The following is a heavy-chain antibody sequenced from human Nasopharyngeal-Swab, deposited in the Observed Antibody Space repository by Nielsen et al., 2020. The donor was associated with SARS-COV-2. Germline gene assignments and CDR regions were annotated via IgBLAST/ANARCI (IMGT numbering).Heavy chain of an antibody. CDR1: GFTFSTYS. J-gene: IGHJ4*02. CDR2: ISGSGTI. V-gene: IGHV3-48*01. CDR3: ARDRYLAR. Sequence: GESLKISCAASGFTFSTYSMNWVRQAPGKGLEWISYISGSGTIYYTDSVKGRFTISRDNAKSSLYLQMNSLRAEDTALYYCARDRYLARWGQGTLVTVSS. D-gene: IGHD3-16*02.